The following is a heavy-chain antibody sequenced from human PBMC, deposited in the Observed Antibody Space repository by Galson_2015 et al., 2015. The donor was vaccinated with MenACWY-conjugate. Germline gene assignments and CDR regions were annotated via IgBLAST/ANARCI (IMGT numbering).Heavy chain of an antibody. CDR1: GFTFKSYA. Sequence: SLRLSCAASGFTFKSYAMHWVRQAPGKGLEWMAVIWYDGSQTYYADSVKGRFTISRDNSKNTAYLHMNSLRAGDTAMYYCFVINSGIDYWGQGTLVTVSS. CDR3: FVINSGIDY. CDR2: IWYDGSQT. D-gene: IGHD1-26*01. V-gene: IGHV3-33*01. J-gene: IGHJ4*02.